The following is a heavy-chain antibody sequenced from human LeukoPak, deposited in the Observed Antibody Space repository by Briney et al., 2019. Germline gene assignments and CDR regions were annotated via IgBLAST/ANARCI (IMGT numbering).Heavy chain of an antibody. CDR2: IYTSGST. V-gene: IGHV4-61*02. Sequence: SQTLSLTCTVSGGSISSGSYYWSWIRQPAGKGLEWIGRIYTSGSTNYNPSLKSRVTISVDTSKNQFSLKLSSVTAADTAVYYCATRGKTIVMGATIAPYAFDIWGQGTMVTVSS. D-gene: IGHD1-26*01. CDR3: ATRGKTIVMGATIAPYAFDI. J-gene: IGHJ3*02. CDR1: GGSISSGSYY.